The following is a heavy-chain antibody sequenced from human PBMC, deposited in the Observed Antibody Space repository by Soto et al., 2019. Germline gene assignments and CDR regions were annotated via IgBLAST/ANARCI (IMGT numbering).Heavy chain of an antibody. V-gene: IGHV3-64D*06. CDR2: ITSDGDST. CDR1: GFTFSNYA. J-gene: IGHJ2*01. CDR3: VKGNQLLRYYFEF. Sequence: EVQLVESGGALVQPGGSLRLSCSVSGFTFSNYAMHWVRQAPGKGLEYVSGITSDGDSTWHADSVKDRFTISRDNSKNTLFLQMSSLRVEDTAIYFCVKGNQLLRYYFEFWGTGTLVTVSS. D-gene: IGHD2-15*01.